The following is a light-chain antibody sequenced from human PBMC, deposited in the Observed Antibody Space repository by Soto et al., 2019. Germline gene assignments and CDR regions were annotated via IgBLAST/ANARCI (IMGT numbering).Light chain of an antibody. V-gene: IGLV8-61*01. CDR1: SGSVSTNYY. CDR2: RTR. CDR3: VRFMGSGISG. Sequence: QTVVTQEPSLSVSPGGTVTLTCGLSSGSVSTNYYPSWYQQTPGQAPRTLIHRTRIRSSGVPDRFSGSIVGNKAALTITGAQADDESDYYCVRFMGSGISGFGGGTQLTVL. J-gene: IGLJ7*01.